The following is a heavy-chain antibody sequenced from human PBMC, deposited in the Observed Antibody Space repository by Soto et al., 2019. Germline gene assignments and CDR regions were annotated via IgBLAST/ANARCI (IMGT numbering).Heavy chain of an antibody. CDR3: ARTYHYDSGGKTDFYYGMDV. J-gene: IGHJ6*02. V-gene: IGHV1-69*12. Sequence: QVQLVQSGAEVRKPGSPVKVSCKASGGTFDNYAITWVRQAPGQGLEWMGGIIPMLDSVNYAEKFQDRVTIIADESTGTAYMEVSSLKSEDTAVYYCARTYHYDSGGKTDFYYGMDVWGQGTTVTVSS. CDR2: IIPMLDSV. D-gene: IGHD3-22*01. CDR1: GGTFDNYA.